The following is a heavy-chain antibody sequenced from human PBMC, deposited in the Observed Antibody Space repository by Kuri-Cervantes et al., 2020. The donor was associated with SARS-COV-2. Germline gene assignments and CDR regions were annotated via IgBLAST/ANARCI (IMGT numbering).Heavy chain of an antibody. CDR2: ISSSSSYT. D-gene: IGHD6-13*01. V-gene: IGHV3-11*03. CDR1: GFTFSDYY. J-gene: IGHJ4*02. Sequence: GGSLRLSCAASGFTFSDYYMSWIRQAPGKGLEWVSYISSSSSYTSYADSVKGRFTISRDNAKNSLYLQMNSLRAEDTAVYYRARGQQLIDYWGQGTLVTVSS. CDR3: ARGQQLIDY.